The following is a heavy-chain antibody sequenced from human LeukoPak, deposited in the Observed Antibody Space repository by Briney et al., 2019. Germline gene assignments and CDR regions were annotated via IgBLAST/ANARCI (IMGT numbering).Heavy chain of an antibody. CDR2: IYPRDGST. CDR1: GYTFTNNY. Sequence: ASVKVSCKASGYTFTNNYLHWARQAPGQGLEWMGMIYPRDGSTSYAQNFQGRVTVTRDTSTTTVHMELRGLRSEDTAVYYCARDQEGFDYWGQGTVVTVSS. CDR3: ARDQEGFDY. J-gene: IGHJ4*02. V-gene: IGHV1-46*01.